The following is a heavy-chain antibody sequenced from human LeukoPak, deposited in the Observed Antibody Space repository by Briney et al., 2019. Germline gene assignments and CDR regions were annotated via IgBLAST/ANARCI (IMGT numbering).Heavy chain of an antibody. V-gene: IGHV4-34*01. CDR2: INHSGST. D-gene: IGHD4-17*01. Sequence: PSETLSLTCAVYGGSFSGYYWSWIRQPPGKGLEWIGEINHSGSTNYNPSLKSRVTISVDTSKNQFSLKLSSVTAADTAVYYCARRLRVSRSAFDIWGQGTMVTVSS. CDR1: GGSFSGYY. J-gene: IGHJ3*02. CDR3: ARRLRVSRSAFDI.